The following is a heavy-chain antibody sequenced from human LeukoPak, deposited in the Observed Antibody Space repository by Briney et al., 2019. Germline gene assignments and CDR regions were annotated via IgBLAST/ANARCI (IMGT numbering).Heavy chain of an antibody. CDR1: GVSFNDYY. CDR2: INQSGYT. Sequence: PSETLSLTCAVSGVSFNDYYWSWVRQTPGKGLEWIGEINQSGYTNDSPSLKSRVTLSIDTSRKQFSLNLRSVTVADTGIYYCTRMTTGHDYWGQGILVTVSS. J-gene: IGHJ4*02. CDR3: TRMTTGHDY. D-gene: IGHD4-17*01. V-gene: IGHV4-34*01.